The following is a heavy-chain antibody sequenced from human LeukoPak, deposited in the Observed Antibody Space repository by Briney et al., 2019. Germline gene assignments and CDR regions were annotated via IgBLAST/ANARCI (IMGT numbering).Heavy chain of an antibody. V-gene: IGHV3-21*01. CDR3: ARVEIWLQFSSY. Sequence: PGGSLRLSCAASGFTYSSYSMNWVRQAPGKGLEWVSSISSSSSYIYYADSVKGRFTISRDNAKNSLYLQMNSLRAEDTAVYYCARVEIWLQFSSYWGQGTLVTVSS. D-gene: IGHD5-24*01. J-gene: IGHJ4*02. CDR1: GFTYSSYS. CDR2: ISSSSSYI.